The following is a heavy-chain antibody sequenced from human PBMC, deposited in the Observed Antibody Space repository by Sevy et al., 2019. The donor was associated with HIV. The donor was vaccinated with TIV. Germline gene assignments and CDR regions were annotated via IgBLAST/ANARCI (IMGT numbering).Heavy chain of an antibody. D-gene: IGHD3-22*01. CDR2: ISGSGGET. CDR1: RFTFSTYA. J-gene: IGHJ3*02. CDR3: AKDMIVVVGEALDI. V-gene: IGHV3-23*01. Sequence: GGSLRLSCAASRFTFSTYAMSWVRQAPGKGLEWVSSISGSGGETYYADSVKGRFTISRDKSKNTLYLQMNSLSAEDTAVYYCAKDMIVVVGEALDIWGQGTMVTVSS.